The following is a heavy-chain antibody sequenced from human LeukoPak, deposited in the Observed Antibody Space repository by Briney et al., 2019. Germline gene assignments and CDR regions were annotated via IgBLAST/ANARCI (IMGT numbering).Heavy chain of an antibody. V-gene: IGHV4-61*02. CDR2: IYTSGST. CDR1: GGSISSGSYH. CDR3: AREAYGSGSYRELDYFDY. Sequence: PSETLSLTCTVSGGSISSGSYHWSWIRQPAGKGLEWIGRIYTSGSTNYNPSLKGRVTISVDTSKNQFSLNLSSVTAADTAVYYCAREAYGSGSYRELDYFDYWGQGTLVTVSS. D-gene: IGHD3-10*01. J-gene: IGHJ4*02.